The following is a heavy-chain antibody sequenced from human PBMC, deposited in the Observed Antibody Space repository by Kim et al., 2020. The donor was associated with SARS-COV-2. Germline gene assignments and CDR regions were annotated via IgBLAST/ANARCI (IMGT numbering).Heavy chain of an antibody. Sequence: SNPSRKSRVTISVDTSKNQFSLKLSSVTAADTAVYYCARDPGIAANWFDPWGQGTLVTVSS. CDR3: ARDPGIAANWFDP. D-gene: IGHD6-13*01. J-gene: IGHJ5*02. V-gene: IGHV4-34*01.